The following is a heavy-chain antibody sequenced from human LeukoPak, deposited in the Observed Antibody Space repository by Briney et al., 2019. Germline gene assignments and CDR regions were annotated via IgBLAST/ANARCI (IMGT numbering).Heavy chain of an antibody. CDR3: ARERTRGPTTVTTFDY. CDR1: GYTLTELS. D-gene: IGHD4-11*01. CDR2: IIPIFGTA. Sequence: ASVKVSCKVSGYTLTELSMHWVRQAPGQGLEWMGGIIPIFGTANYAQEFQGRVTITTDESTSTAYMELSSLRSEDTAVYYCARERTRGPTTVTTFDYWGQGTLVTVSS. V-gene: IGHV1-69*05. J-gene: IGHJ4*02.